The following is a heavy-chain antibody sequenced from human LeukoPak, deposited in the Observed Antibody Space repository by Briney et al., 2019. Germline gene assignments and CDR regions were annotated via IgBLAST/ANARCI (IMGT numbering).Heavy chain of an antibody. J-gene: IGHJ4*02. D-gene: IGHD6-19*01. V-gene: IGHV3-30*18. CDR3: AKDEAAGPFDY. Sequence: TGGSLRLSCAASGFTFSSYGMHWVRQAPGKGLEWVAVISYDGSNKYYADSVKGRFTISRDNSKNTLYLQMNSLRAEDTAVYYCAKDEAAGPFDYWGQGTLVTVSS. CDR1: GFTFSSYG. CDR2: ISYDGSNK.